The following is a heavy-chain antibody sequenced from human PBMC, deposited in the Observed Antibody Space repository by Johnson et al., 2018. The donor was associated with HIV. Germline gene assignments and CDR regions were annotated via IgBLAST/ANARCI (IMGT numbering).Heavy chain of an antibody. CDR2: IYSGGSTI. V-gene: IGHV3-53*01. CDR3: ARGVRNSYGYLLGTFDI. J-gene: IGHJ3*02. CDR1: GFTVSSNY. D-gene: IGHD5-18*01. Sequence: VQLVESGGGLIQPGGSLRLSCAASGFTVSSNYMSWVRQAPGKGLEWVSVIYSGGSTIYYADSLKGRFTISRDNAKKSLYLQMNSLRVEDTAVYYCARGVRNSYGYLLGTFDIWGQGTMVTVSS.